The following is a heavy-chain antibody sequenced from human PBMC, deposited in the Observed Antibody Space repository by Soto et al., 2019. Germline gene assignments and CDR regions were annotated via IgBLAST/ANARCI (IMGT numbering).Heavy chain of an antibody. CDR3: AKWLELRDWFDP. J-gene: IGHJ5*02. CDR1: GFTFSSYA. CDR2: ISGSGGST. D-gene: IGHD1-7*01. Sequence: PGGSLRLSCAASGFTFSSYAMSWVRQAPGKGLEWVSAISGSGGSTYYADSVKGRFTISRDNYKNTLYLQMNRLRAEDTAVYYCAKWLELRDWFDPWGQGTLVTVSS. V-gene: IGHV3-23*01.